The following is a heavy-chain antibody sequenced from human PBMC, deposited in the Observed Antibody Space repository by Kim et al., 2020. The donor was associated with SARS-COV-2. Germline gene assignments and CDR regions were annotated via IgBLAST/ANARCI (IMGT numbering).Heavy chain of an antibody. CDR1: GYTFTSYG. CDR2: ISAYNGNT. J-gene: IGHJ4*02. Sequence: ASVKVSCKASGYTFTSYGISWVRQAPGQGLEWMGWISAYNGNTNYAQKLQGRVTMTTDTSTSTAYMELRSLRSDDTAVYYCARGAVVPAANPPLDYGGRGTLVTVSS. V-gene: IGHV1-18*01. D-gene: IGHD2-2*01. CDR3: ARGAVVPAANPPLDY.